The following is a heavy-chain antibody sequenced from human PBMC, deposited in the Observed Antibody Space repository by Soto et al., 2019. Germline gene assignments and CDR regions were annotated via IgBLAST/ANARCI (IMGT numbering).Heavy chain of an antibody. V-gene: IGHV3-23*01. CDR1: GFTFSNYA. Sequence: GGSLRLSCAASGFTFSNYAMSWVRQAPGKGLDWVSAINDNGGSTYYADSVKGRFTISRDYSKNTLYLQMDSLRAEDTAVYYCAKVTSRARAYSYGTSEYWGQGTLVTVSS. CDR3: AKVTSRARAYSYGTSEY. D-gene: IGHD5-18*01. J-gene: IGHJ4*02. CDR2: INDNGGST.